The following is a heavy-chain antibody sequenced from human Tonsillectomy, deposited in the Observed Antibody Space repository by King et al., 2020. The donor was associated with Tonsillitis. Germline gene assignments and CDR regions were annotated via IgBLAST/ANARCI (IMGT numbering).Heavy chain of an antibody. D-gene: IGHD1-7*01. J-gene: IGHJ6*02. V-gene: IGHV1-69*01. CDR3: ARGLGRDLELGQNVYYDCMDV. Sequence: QVQLVESGAEVKQPGSSVKVSCKASGGTFTNYVFSWVRQAPGQGLEWLGGIITILNTTDYAQEFQGRVTITADESTHTLYMDLSGLRSEDTAVYYCARGLGRDLELGQNVYYDCMDVWGQGSTVTVSS. CDR2: IITILNTT. CDR1: GGTFTNYV.